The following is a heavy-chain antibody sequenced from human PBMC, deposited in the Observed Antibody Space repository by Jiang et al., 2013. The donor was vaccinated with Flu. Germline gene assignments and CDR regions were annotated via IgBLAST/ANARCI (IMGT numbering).Heavy chain of an antibody. Sequence: QLLESGGGLIQPGGSLRLSCAASGFTVSSNYMSWVRQAPGKGLEWVSVIYSGGSTYYADSVKGRFTISRDNSKNTLYLQMNSLRAEDTAVYYCARARGASYYYYGMDVWGQGTTVTVSS. D-gene: IGHD3-10*01. CDR1: GFTVSSNY. CDR2: IYSGGST. V-gene: IGHV3-53*01. J-gene: IGHJ6*02. CDR3: ARARGASYYYYGMDV.